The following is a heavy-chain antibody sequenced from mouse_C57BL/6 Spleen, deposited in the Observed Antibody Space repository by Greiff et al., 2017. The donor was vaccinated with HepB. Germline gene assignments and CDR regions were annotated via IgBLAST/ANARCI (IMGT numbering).Heavy chain of an antibody. CDR1: GYSFTGYF. CDR3: ARYDYGGFAY. Sequence: EVHLVESGPELVKPGDSVKISCKASGYSFTGYFMNWVMQSHGKSLEWIGRINPYNGDTFYNQKFKGKATLTVDKSSSTAHMELRSLTSEDSAVYYCARYDYGGFAYWGQGTLVTVSA. V-gene: IGHV1-20*01. D-gene: IGHD2-4*01. J-gene: IGHJ3*01. CDR2: INPYNGDT.